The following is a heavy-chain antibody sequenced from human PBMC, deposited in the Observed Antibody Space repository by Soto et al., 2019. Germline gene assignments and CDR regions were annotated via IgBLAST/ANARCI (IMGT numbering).Heavy chain of an antibody. Sequence: QVQLQESGPGLVKPSETLSLTCTVSGGSITSYYWSWIRQPPGKGLEWIGHIYYSGSTNYNPSLKKRVTISVDTSKNQFALRLSSVTAADTAMYYCAKVGSGWTGGTDYWGQGTLVTVSS. CDR2: IYYSGST. D-gene: IGHD6-19*01. V-gene: IGHV4-59*01. CDR1: GGSITSYY. CDR3: AKVGSGWTGGTDY. J-gene: IGHJ4*02.